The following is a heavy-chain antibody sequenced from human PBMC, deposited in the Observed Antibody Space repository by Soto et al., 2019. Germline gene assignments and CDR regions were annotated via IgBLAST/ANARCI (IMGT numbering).Heavy chain of an antibody. J-gene: IGHJ3*02. CDR3: AKVLPATGIEGGGDAFDI. D-gene: IGHD1-26*01. V-gene: IGHV3-30*18. Sequence: QSGGSLRLSCAASGFSFRIFGMPWIRQAPGKGLEWVALISYDGTNKYYADSVRCRFTISRDNSKNTLYLEMNTLRVEDTAVYYCAKVLPATGIEGGGDAFDIWGQGTMVTVSS. CDR1: GFSFRIFG. CDR2: ISYDGTNK.